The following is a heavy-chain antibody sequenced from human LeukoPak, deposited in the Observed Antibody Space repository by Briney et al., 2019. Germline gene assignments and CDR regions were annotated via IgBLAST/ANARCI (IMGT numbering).Heavy chain of an antibody. V-gene: IGHV3-74*01. Sequence: GGPLRLSFEAPGFTFSSYWMNWVRQAPGKGLVWVSRINSDESSTSYAGSVKGRFTISRDNAKNTLYLQMNSLRAEDTAVYYCARQLGDSSSSYWGQGTLVTVSS. D-gene: IGHD6-13*01. J-gene: IGHJ4*02. CDR1: GFTFSSYW. CDR3: ARQLGDSSSSY. CDR2: INSDESST.